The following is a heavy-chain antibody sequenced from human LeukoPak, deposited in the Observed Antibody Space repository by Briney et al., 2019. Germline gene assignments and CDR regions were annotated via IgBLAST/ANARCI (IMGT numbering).Heavy chain of an antibody. D-gene: IGHD3-10*01. CDR1: GFTFSSYA. Sequence: PGGSLRLSCAASGFTFSSYAMHWVRQAPGKGLEWVAVISYDGSNKYYADSVKGRFTISRDNSKNTLYLQMNSLRAEDTAVYYCARSTPYYYGSGSDYWGQGTLVTSPQ. J-gene: IGHJ4*02. CDR2: ISYDGSNK. CDR3: ARSTPYYYGSGSDY. V-gene: IGHV3-30-3*01.